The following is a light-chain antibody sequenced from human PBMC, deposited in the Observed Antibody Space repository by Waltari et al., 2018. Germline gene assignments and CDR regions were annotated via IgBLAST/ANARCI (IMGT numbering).Light chain of an antibody. CDR1: QSISIY. V-gene: IGKV3-11*01. CDR3: QQRSDWPPTWT. Sequence: EVVLTQSPATLSLSPGDRATLSCRASQSISIYLAWYQHKPAQAPRLLIFDASNRATGIPARFSGSGSGTDFTLTISNLEPEDSAVYYCQQRSDWPPTWTFGQGTK. J-gene: IGKJ1*01. CDR2: DAS.